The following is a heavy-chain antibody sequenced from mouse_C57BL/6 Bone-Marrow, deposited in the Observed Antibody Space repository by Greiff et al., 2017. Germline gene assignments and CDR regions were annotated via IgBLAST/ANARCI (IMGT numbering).Heavy chain of an antibody. V-gene: IGHV1-64*01. CDR3: ARRGGNPLAMDY. J-gene: IGHJ4*01. CDR2: IHPNSGST. Sequence: VQLKQPGAELVKPGASVKLSCKASGYTFTSYWMHWVKQRPGQGLEWIGMIHPNSGSTNYNEKFKSKATLTVDKSSSTAYMQLSSLTSEDSAVYYCARRGGNPLAMDYWGQGTSVTVSS. CDR1: GYTFTSYW. D-gene: IGHD2-1*01.